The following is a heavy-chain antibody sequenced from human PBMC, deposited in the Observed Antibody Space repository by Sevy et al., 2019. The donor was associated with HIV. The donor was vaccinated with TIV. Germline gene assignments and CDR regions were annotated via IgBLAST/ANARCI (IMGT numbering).Heavy chain of an antibody. Sequence: GGSLRLSCTASGFTFNRYWMSWVRQTPGKELEWVANVKQDGSEQYYVNSLKGRFTISRDNAKNSLYLQMNSLRAEGTAVYYCASLREKKLVIIPSFAFDMWGQGTLVTVSS. V-gene: IGHV3-7*01. J-gene: IGHJ3*02. CDR3: ASLREKKLVIIPSFAFDM. CDR2: VKQDGSEQ. CDR1: GFTFNRYW. D-gene: IGHD3-3*01.